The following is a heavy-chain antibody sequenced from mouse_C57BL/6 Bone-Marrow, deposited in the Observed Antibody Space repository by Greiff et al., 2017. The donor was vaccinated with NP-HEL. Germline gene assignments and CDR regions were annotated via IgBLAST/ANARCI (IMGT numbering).Heavy chain of an antibody. V-gene: IGHV1-54*01. D-gene: IGHD2-12*01. CDR3: ARERCHYSLYAMDY. J-gene: IGHJ4*01. Sequence: QVQLKQSGAELVRPGTSVKVSCKASGYAFTNYLIEWVKQRPGQGLEWIGVINPGSGGTNYNEKFKGKATLTADKSSSTAYMQLSSLTSEDSAVYFCARERCHYSLYAMDYWGQGTSVTVSS. CDR1: GYAFTNYL. CDR2: INPGSGGT.